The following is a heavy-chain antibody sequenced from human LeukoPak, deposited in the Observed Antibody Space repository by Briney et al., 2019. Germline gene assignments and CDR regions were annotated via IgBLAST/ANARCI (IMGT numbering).Heavy chain of an antibody. CDR3: ARPSTNGFDY. CDR1: GYTFTNYD. V-gene: IGHV1-18*01. D-gene: IGHD5/OR15-5a*01. CDR2: ISAYNGNT. J-gene: IGHJ4*02. Sequence: GASVKVSCKASGYTFTNYDINWVQQAPGHGLEWMGWISAYNGNTNYAQKLQGRVTMTTDTSTSTAYMELRSLRSDDTAVYYCARPSTNGFDYWGQGTLVTVSS.